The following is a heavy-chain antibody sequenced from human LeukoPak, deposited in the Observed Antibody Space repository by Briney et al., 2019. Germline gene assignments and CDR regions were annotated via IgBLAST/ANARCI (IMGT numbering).Heavy chain of an antibody. Sequence: GGSLRLSCAASGFSFSVSWMSWVRQAPGKGLEWVANIKYDGNEKYYVDSVKGRFTISRDNAKSSLHLQMNSLRAEDTAVYYCARPSASGWSNWGQGTLVTVSS. D-gene: IGHD6-19*01. CDR2: IKYDGNEK. V-gene: IGHV3-7*01. CDR3: ARPSASGWSN. CDR1: GFSFSVSW. J-gene: IGHJ4*02.